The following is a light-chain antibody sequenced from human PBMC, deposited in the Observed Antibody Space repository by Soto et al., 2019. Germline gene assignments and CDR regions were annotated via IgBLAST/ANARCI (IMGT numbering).Light chain of an antibody. CDR3: QQYGSSSYT. J-gene: IGKJ2*01. V-gene: IGKV3-20*01. CDR2: GAS. CDR1: QSVSSSY. Sequence: TVLTQSPGTLSLSPGERATLSCRASQSVSSSYLAWYQQKPGQAPRLLIYGASSRATGIPDRFSGSGSGTDFTLTSSRLEPEDFAVYYCQQYGSSSYTFGQGTKLEI.